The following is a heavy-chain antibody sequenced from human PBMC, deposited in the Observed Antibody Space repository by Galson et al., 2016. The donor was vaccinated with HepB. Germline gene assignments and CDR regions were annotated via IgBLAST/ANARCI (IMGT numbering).Heavy chain of an antibody. CDR2: ISWNSGNI. CDR1: GFAFDDYA. Sequence: SLRLSCAASGFAFDDYAMHWVRQAPGKGLEWVSGISWNSGNIGYVDSVKGRFTISRDTANKSLFLQMDSLRPEDTALYYCAKPLTLLRGVLASWGQGTLVTVSS. D-gene: IGHD3-10*01. V-gene: IGHV3-9*01. CDR3: AKPLTLLRGVLAS. J-gene: IGHJ5*02.